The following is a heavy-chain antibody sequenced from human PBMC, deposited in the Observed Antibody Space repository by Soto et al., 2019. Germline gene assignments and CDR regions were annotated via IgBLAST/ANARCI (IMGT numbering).Heavy chain of an antibody. V-gene: IGHV3-33*01. CDR1: GFTFSRSG. D-gene: IGHD5-12*01. Sequence: QVQLVESGGGVVQPGRSLKLSCAASGFTFSRSGMHWVRQAPGKGLEWVAVIFYDGSRKEYAASLRSRFTISRDNSKNMLYLQLNSLRAEDTAMYYCVREGSDYDGTWFDSWGQGTLVTVSS. J-gene: IGHJ5*01. CDR2: IFYDGSRK. CDR3: VREGSDYDGTWFDS.